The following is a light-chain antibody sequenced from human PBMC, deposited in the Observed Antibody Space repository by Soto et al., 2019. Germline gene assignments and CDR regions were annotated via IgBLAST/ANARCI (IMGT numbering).Light chain of an antibody. Sequence: DIVITQSPDSLAFSLGERATINCKSSQSIFYSSNNKNYLTWYQQKPGKAPKLLIYAASSLQSGVPSRFSGSGSGTDFTLTISSLQPEDFATYYCQQSYSTPGTFGQGTKVDIK. CDR1: QSIFYSSNNKNY. V-gene: IGKV1-39*01. CDR3: QQSYSTPGT. CDR2: AAS. J-gene: IGKJ1*01.